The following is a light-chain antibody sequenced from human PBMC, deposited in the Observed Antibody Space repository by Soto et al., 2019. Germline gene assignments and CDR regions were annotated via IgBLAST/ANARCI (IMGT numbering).Light chain of an antibody. CDR1: QSISRW. Sequence: DIQMTQSASTLSAPVGGRVTITCRARQSISRWLAWYQQKPGKAPKVLIYDASSLESGVPSRFSGSGSGTEFTLTISSLQPDDFATYYCQQYNSYSYTFGQGTKVDIK. CDR3: QQYNSYSYT. V-gene: IGKV1-5*01. CDR2: DAS. J-gene: IGKJ2*01.